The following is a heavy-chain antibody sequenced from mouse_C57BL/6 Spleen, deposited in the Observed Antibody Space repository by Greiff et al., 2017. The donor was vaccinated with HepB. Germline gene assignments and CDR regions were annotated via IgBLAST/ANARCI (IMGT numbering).Heavy chain of an antibody. CDR2: IWRGGST. D-gene: IGHD3-2*02. CDR1: GFSLTSYG. J-gene: IGHJ4*01. CDR3: AKHLTAQARAMDY. V-gene: IGHV2-5*01. Sequence: VQLKESGPGLVQPSQSLSITCTVSGFSLTSYGVHWVRQSPGKGLEWLGVIWRGGSTDYNAAFMSRLSITKDNSKSQVFFKMNSLQADDTAIYYCAKHLTAQARAMDYWGQGTSVTVSS.